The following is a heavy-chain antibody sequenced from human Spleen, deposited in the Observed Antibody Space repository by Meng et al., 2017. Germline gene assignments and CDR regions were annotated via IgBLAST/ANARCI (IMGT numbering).Heavy chain of an antibody. CDR1: CGFFSGYY. Sequence: QVQPPQWGAGPLKPPAPLSLTCAVYCGFFSGYYWSWIRQPPGKGLEWIGEINHSGSTNYNPSLKSRVTISVDTSKNQFSLKLSSVTAADTAVYYCARGPTTMAHDFDYWGQGTLVTVSS. CDR2: INHSGST. CDR3: ARGPTTMAHDFDY. J-gene: IGHJ4*02. D-gene: IGHD4-11*01. V-gene: IGHV4-34*01.